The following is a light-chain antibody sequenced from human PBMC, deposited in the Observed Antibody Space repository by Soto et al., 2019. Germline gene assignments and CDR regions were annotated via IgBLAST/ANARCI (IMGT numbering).Light chain of an antibody. CDR1: SRDVGKYAR. CDR2: EVT. Sequence: QSLLRHPPSVSGSPGHSGTVSCPGTSRDVGKYARVSWYEQPTGTAPRLKTHEVTTRPSGVPARFSGSKSGNTASLTISGLQAEDEADYFCSSYTSASRYVFGAGTKVTVL. V-gene: IGLV2-18*02. CDR3: SSYTSASRYV. J-gene: IGLJ1*01.